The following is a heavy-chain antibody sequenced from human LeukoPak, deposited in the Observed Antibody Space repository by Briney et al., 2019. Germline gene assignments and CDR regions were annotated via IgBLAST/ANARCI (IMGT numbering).Heavy chain of an antibody. V-gene: IGHV3-23*01. D-gene: IGHD3-16*02. CDR2: ISGSGGST. Sequence: GGSLRLSCAASGFTFSSYSMNWVRQAPGKGPEWVSAISGSGGSTYYADSVKGRFTISRDNSKNTLFLQVNSLRAEDTAIYYCAKVALNHYVWGSDRSPLGYWGQGTLVTVSS. J-gene: IGHJ4*02. CDR1: GFTFSSYS. CDR3: AKVALNHYVWGSDRSPLGY.